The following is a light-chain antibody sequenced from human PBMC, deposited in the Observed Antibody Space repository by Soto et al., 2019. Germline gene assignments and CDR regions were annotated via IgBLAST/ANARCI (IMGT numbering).Light chain of an antibody. V-gene: IGKV1-33*01. CDR2: DAS. J-gene: IGKJ4*01. CDR1: QDISNY. CDR3: QQYDSLPLT. Sequence: DIRMTQSPSSLSASVGDRATITCQASQDISNYLNWYQQTPGKAPKLLIYDASNLETGVPSRFSGSGSGTTFSFTISSLQPEDIATYYCQQYDSLPLTFAGGTKVQIK.